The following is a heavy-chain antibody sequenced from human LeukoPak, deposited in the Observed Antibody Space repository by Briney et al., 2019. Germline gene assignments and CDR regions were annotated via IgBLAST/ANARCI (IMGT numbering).Heavy chain of an antibody. D-gene: IGHD1-26*01. CDR1: GGSISSYY. J-gene: IGHJ4*02. Sequence: SETLSLTCTVSGGSISSYYWGWIRQPPGKGLEWIGSIYYSGNTHYNPSLKSRVTISVDTSKNQFSLKVTSVTAADTAVFYCARHEGATVFDYWGQGTLVTVSS. CDR2: IYYSGNT. CDR3: ARHEGATVFDY. V-gene: IGHV4-39*01.